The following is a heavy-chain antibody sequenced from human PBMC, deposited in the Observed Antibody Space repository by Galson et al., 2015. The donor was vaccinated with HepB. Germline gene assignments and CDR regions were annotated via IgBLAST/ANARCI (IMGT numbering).Heavy chain of an antibody. Sequence: ETLSLTCTVSGGSISSGSYYWGWIRQPPGKGLEWIGSIYYTGGTYYNPSLKSRVTLSIDTSTNQFSLRLSSVTAADTAVYYCASLVGASPWYYWGQGTLVTVSS. CDR3: ASLVGASPWYY. D-gene: IGHD1-26*01. V-gene: IGHV4-39*01. CDR1: GGSISSGSYY. CDR2: IYYTGGT. J-gene: IGHJ4*02.